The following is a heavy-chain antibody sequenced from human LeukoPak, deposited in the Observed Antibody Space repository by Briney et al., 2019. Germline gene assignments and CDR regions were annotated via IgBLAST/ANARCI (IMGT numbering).Heavy chain of an antibody. CDR2: ISSSSGYI. J-gene: IGHJ4*02. D-gene: IGHD6-19*01. CDR3: AKVNQPVAGTDY. CDR1: GFTFNSYR. V-gene: IGHV3-21*01. Sequence: GGSLRLSCAASGFTFNSYRMNWVRQAPGKGLEWVSSISSSSGYIYYADSVKDRFTMSRDNAKNSLYLELNSLRAEDTAVYYCAKVNQPVAGTDYWGKGTLVTVPS.